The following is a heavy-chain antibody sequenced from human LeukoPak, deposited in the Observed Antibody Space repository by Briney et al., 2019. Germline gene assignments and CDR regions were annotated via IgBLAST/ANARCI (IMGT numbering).Heavy chain of an antibody. Sequence: GGSLRLSCAASGFTFDNYAMHWVRQAPGKGLEWVSGISWNGGSTGYADSVKGRFTISRDNAKNSLYLQMNSLRAEDTALYYCAKGLRSNRAVAGTDYWDQGTLVTVSS. CDR3: AKGLRSNRAVAGTDY. D-gene: IGHD6-19*01. V-gene: IGHV3-9*01. CDR2: ISWNGGST. CDR1: GFTFDNYA. J-gene: IGHJ4*02.